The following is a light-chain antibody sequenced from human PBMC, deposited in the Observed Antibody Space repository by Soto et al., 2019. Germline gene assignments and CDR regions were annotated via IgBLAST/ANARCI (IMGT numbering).Light chain of an antibody. CDR1: SSDVGGYKY. CDR3: SSYRSSSTLEV. V-gene: IGLV2-14*01. Sequence: QSALTQPASVSGSPGQSITISCTGTSSDVGGYKYVSWYQQHPGKAPKLMIYDVSNRPSGVSNRFSGSKSGNTASLTISGLQGEDEADYYCSSYRSSSTLEVFGTGTKLTVL. J-gene: IGLJ1*01. CDR2: DVS.